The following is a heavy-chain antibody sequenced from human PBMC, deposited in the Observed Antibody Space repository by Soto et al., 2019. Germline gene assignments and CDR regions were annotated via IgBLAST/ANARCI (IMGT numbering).Heavy chain of an antibody. D-gene: IGHD3-22*01. CDR3: ARAKRTYYYDSSGYQSWFDP. J-gene: IGHJ5*02. CDR2: IYYSGST. CDR1: GASISSGGYY. Sequence: SETLSLTCAVSGASISSGGYYWSWIRQHPGKGLEWIGYIYYSGSTYYNPSLKSRVTISVDTSKNQFSLKLSSVTAADTAVYYCARAKRTYYYDSSGYQSWFDPWGQGTLVTVSS. V-gene: IGHV4-31*11.